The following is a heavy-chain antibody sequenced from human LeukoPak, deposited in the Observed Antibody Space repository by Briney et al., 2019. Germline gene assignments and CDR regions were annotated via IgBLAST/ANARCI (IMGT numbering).Heavy chain of an antibody. D-gene: IGHD3-16*01. CDR1: GGSISNYY. J-gene: IGHJ6*02. V-gene: IGHV4-59*08. CDR3: ARGGYYGMDV. Sequence: SETLPLTCTVSGGSISNYYWSWIRQPPGKGLEWIGYIYYSGSTSYNPSLKSRVTILEDTSKNQFSLKLTSVTAADTAVYFCARGGYYGMDVWGQATTVTVSS. CDR2: IYYSGST.